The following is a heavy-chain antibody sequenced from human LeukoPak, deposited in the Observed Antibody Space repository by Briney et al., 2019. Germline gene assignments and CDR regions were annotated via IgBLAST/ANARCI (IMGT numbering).Heavy chain of an antibody. Sequence: PSETLSLTCTVSGGSVSSFYWNWIRQPAGKGLEWIGRIYTSGSTNYNPSLKSRVTMSVDTSKNQFSLKLSFVTAADTAVYYCAGTYYDILTGYYESYNWFDPWGQGTLVTVSS. D-gene: IGHD3-9*01. CDR3: AGTYYDILTGYYESYNWFDP. CDR2: IYTSGST. J-gene: IGHJ5*02. CDR1: GGSVSSFY. V-gene: IGHV4-4*07.